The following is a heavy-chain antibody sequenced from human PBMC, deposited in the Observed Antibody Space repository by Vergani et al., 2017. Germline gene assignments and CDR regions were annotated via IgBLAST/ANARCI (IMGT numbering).Heavy chain of an antibody. J-gene: IGHJ4*02. V-gene: IGHV4-39*07. CDR1: NDSVSNTFYY. CDR2: IYRTGRT. Sequence: QVQLQESGPGLVKPSETLSLTCTVSNDSVSNTFYYWGWIRQTPGKGLEWIGSIYRTGRTHFNPSLNSRVTISVDTSNNHFSLRLNSLTAADTAVYYCARRSGIVYDIFSGTQYFFDFWGQGTLVTVSA. CDR3: ARRSGIVYDIFSGTQYFFDF. D-gene: IGHD3-9*01.